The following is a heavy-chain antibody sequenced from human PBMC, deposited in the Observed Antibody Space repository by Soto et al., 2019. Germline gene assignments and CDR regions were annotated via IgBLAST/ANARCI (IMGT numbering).Heavy chain of an antibody. V-gene: IGHV3-48*02. J-gene: IGHJ4*02. CDR2: ISSSSSTI. CDR1: GFTFSSYS. Sequence: PGGSLRLSCAASGFTFSSYSMNWVRQAPGKGLEWVSYISSSSSTIYYADSVKGRFTISRDNAKNSLYLQMNSLRDEDTAVYYCARGSYYDILTGYPFRLDYWGQGTLVTVS. CDR3: ARGSYYDILTGYPFRLDY. D-gene: IGHD3-9*01.